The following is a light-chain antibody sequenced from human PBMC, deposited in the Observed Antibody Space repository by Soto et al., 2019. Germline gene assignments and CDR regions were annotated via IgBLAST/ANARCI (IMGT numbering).Light chain of an antibody. CDR3: QHYGSSPRT. J-gene: IGKJ1*01. Sequence: EFVLTQSPGTLSLSPGERATLSCRASQSVSSSYLAWYQQKPGQAPRLLIYATSTRATGIPDRFSGSGSGTDFTLTISRLEPEDFAVFYCQHYGSSPRTFXQGTKLDIK. CDR2: ATS. V-gene: IGKV3-20*01. CDR1: QSVSSSY.